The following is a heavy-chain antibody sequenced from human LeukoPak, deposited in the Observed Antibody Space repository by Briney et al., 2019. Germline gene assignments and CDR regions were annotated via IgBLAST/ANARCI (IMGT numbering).Heavy chain of an antibody. D-gene: IGHD1-26*01. J-gene: IGHJ4*02. CDR1: GFTYSSYS. Sequence: GGSLRLSCAASGFTYSSYSMNWVRQAPGKGLEWVSSISSSSSYIYYADSVKGRFTISRDNAKNSLYLQMNSLRAEDTAVYYCARESPSVVGAKGPDYWGQGTLVTVSS. V-gene: IGHV3-21*01. CDR2: ISSSSSYI. CDR3: ARESPSVVGAKGPDY.